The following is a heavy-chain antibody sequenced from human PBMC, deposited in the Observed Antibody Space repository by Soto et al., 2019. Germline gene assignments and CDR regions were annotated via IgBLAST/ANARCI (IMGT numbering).Heavy chain of an antibody. V-gene: IGHV5-10-1*01. Sequence: GESLQICWTGSGYSFTSYGIIWGRQMPGKGREWMGRSDPSDSYTNYSPSFQGHVTTSADSSITTAYLQWSGLKASDTAMYYGARNRPTTIVFHYSDPGTLGT. CDR2: SDPSDSYT. CDR1: GYSFTSYG. CDR3: ARNRPTTIVFHY. J-gene: IGHJ4*02. D-gene: IGHD3-22*01.